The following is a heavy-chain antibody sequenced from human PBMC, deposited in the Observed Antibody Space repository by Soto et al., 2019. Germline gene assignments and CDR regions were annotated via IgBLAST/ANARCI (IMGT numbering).Heavy chain of an antibody. Sequence: QVQLVQSGAEVKKPGSSVKVSCKASGGTFSSYAISWVRQAPGQGLEWMGGIIPIFGTANYAQKFQGRVTITADESTGTAYMERSSLRSEDTAVYYCASHIAARPTGHLGYWGQGTLVTVSS. D-gene: IGHD6-6*01. CDR2: IIPIFGTA. V-gene: IGHV1-69*01. CDR1: GGTFSSYA. CDR3: ASHIAARPTGHLGY. J-gene: IGHJ4*02.